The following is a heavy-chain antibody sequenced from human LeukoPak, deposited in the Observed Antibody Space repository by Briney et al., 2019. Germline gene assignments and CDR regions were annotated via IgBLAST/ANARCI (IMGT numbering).Heavy chain of an antibody. Sequence: PGGSLRLSCAASGFTFSSYAMSWVHQAPGKGLEWVSAISGSGGSTYYADSVEGRFTISRDNSKNTLYLQMNSLRAEDTAVYYCAKTSWDYDFWSGYQDAFDIWGQGTMVTVSS. J-gene: IGHJ3*02. CDR3: AKTSWDYDFWSGYQDAFDI. D-gene: IGHD3-3*01. CDR2: ISGSGGST. CDR1: GFTFSSYA. V-gene: IGHV3-23*01.